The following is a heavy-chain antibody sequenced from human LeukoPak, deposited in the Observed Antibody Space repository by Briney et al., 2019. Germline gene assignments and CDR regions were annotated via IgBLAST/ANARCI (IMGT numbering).Heavy chain of an antibody. V-gene: IGHV3-74*01. CDR3: AKLYYLSPSLSVELTYFDY. J-gene: IGHJ4*02. CDR1: GFTFSSYW. D-gene: IGHD2-2*01. Sequence: ESGGSLRLSCAASGFTFSSYWMHWVRQAPGKGLVWVSRINSDGSSTSYADSVKGRFTISRDNAKNTLYLRMNSLRAEDTAVYYCAKLYYLSPSLSVELTYFDYWGQGTLVTVSS. CDR2: INSDGSST.